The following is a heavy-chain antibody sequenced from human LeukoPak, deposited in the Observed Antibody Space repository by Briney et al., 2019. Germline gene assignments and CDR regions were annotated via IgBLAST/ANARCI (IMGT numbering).Heavy chain of an antibody. Sequence: SETLSLTCTVSGGSMTTHHWNWIWQTPGKGLEWIGYVFDSGRTKENPSLKSRVTLSADTSKNQLSLRLSSVTAADTAVYYCTTIKRGNIFGYFDFWGQGILVTVSS. D-gene: IGHD5-18*01. CDR3: TTIKRGNIFGYFDF. J-gene: IGHJ4*02. V-gene: IGHV4-59*11. CDR2: VFDSGRT. CDR1: GGSMTTHH.